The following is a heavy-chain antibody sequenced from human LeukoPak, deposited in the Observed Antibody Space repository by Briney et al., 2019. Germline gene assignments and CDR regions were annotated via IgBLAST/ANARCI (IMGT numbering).Heavy chain of an antibody. CDR1: GYTFTGYH. CDR2: INPNSGDT. D-gene: IGHD3-22*01. V-gene: IGHV1-2*06. Sequence: GASVKVSCKASGYTFTGYHMHWVRQAPGQGLEWMGRINPNSGDTNYAQKFQGRVTMTRDTSISTAYMELSRLSSVTAADTAVYYCARESGSGSSGYYYDYWGQGTLVTVSS. CDR3: ARESGSGSSGYYYDY. J-gene: IGHJ4*02.